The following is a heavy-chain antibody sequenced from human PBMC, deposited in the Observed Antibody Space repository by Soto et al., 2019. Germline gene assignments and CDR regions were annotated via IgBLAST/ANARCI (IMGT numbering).Heavy chain of an antibody. J-gene: IGHJ6*02. CDR1: GFSLTNPRMG. D-gene: IGHD4-17*01. V-gene: IGHV2-26*01. Sequence: QVTLKESGPVLVKPTETLTLTCTVSGFSLTNPRMGVSWIRQPPGKPLEWLAHFFSDAERSYSASMQSRLTMSTDTSGSQVVLTMTNMDPVDTATYFCARMGGDYNYYAMDVWGQGTTVTVSS. CDR2: FFSDAER. CDR3: ARMGGDYNYYAMDV.